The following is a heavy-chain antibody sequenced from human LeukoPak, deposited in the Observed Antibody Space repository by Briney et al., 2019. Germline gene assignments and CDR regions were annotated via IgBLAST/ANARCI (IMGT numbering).Heavy chain of an antibody. CDR1: GFTLSNYW. CDR3: ARERITISNWFYP. CDR2: INSDGSNI. J-gene: IGHJ5*02. D-gene: IGHD3-9*01. Sequence: GGSLRLSCAASGFTLSNYWMHWVRQAPGKGLVWVSRINSDGSNINYADSAKGRFTISRDNAKNTLYLQMNSLRAEDTAVYYCARERITISNWFYPWGQGTLVTVSS. V-gene: IGHV3-74*01.